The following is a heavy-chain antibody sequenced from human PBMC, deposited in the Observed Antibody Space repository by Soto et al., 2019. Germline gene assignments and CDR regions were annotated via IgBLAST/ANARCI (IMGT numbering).Heavy chain of an antibody. CDR2: IYSGGST. D-gene: IGHD6-6*01. CDR1: GFTVSSNY. V-gene: IGHV3-66*01. J-gene: IGHJ6*02. CDR3: ARDRRSGSSGWGYYYYGMDV. Sequence: GGSLRLSCAASGFTVSSNYMSWVRQVPGKGLEWVSVIYSGGSTYYADSVKGRFTISRDNSKNTLYLQMNSLRAEDTAVYYCARDRRSGSSGWGYYYYGMDVWGQGTTVTVSS.